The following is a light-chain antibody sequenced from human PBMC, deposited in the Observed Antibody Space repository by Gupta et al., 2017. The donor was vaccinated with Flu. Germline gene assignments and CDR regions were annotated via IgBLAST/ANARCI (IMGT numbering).Light chain of an antibody. CDR2: GAS. J-gene: IGKJ2*01. CDR1: QSVNNNY. V-gene: IGKV3-20*01. Sequence: GTLSLSPGERATLSCRASQSVNNNYLAWYQQKRGQPPRLLIYGASSRATDIPDRFSGSGSGTDFTLTISRLEPEDFVVYYCQQFGSSPYTFGQGTKLEIK. CDR3: QQFGSSPYT.